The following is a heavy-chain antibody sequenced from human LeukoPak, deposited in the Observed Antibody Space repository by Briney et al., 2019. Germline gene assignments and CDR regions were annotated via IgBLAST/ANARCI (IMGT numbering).Heavy chain of an antibody. CDR1: GFTFNSFA. Sequence: PGGSLRLSCAASGFTFNSFAMTWARQAPGKGLEWVAVISGSGETTYYADSVKGRFTISRDNAKNSLYLQMNSLRAEDTAVYYCARFRGVDYYGSGSYYDYWGQGTLVTVSS. CDR2: ISGSGETT. J-gene: IGHJ4*02. V-gene: IGHV3-23*01. D-gene: IGHD3-10*01. CDR3: ARFRGVDYYGSGSYYDY.